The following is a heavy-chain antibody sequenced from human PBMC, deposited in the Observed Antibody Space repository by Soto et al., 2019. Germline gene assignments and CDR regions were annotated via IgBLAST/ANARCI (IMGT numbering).Heavy chain of an antibody. V-gene: IGHV3-48*01. CDR3: ARDLRGGTGTEYFLH. CDR1: GLNFSSYS. D-gene: IGHD3-10*01. CDR2: ISSSGTII. J-gene: IGHJ1*01. Sequence: GALRLSCAASGLNFSSYSMNWVRQAPGKGLERVSYISSSGTIIYYADSVKGRFTISRDNAKNSLYLQMNSLGAEDTAVYYCARDLRGGTGTEYFLHWGQGTLVTVSS.